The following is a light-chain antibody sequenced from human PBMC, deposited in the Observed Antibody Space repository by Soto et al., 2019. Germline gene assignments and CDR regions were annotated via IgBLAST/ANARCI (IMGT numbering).Light chain of an antibody. CDR2: DAS. CDR3: QHRMNWPWT. Sequence: EIVLTQSPATLSLSPGERATLSCRASPSVTNFLAWYQQKPGQAPRLLISDASNRATGIPARFSGSGSGTDFTLTISSLETEDFAVYYCQHRMNWPWTFGQGTKVDIK. J-gene: IGKJ1*01. CDR1: PSVTNF. V-gene: IGKV3-11*01.